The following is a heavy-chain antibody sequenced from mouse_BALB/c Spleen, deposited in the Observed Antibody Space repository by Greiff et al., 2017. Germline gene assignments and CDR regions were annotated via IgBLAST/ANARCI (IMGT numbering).Heavy chain of an antibody. CDR1: GFSLTSYG. CDR2: IWAGGST. D-gene: IGHD2-4*01. V-gene: IGHV2-9*02. Sequence: VKLMESGPGLVAPSQSLSITCTVSGFSLTSYGVHWVRQPPGKGLEWLGVIWAGGSTNYNSALMSRLSISKDNSKSQVFLKMNSLQTDDTAMYYCARDDYDGGGWFAYWGQGTLVTVSA. CDR3: ARDDYDGGGWFAY. J-gene: IGHJ3*01.